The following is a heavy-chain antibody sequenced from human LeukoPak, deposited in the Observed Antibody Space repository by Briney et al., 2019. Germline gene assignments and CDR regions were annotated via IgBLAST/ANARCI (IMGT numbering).Heavy chain of an antibody. Sequence: PGGSLRLSCAASGFTFSSYAMSWVRQARGKGLEWVSGISGSGGSTYYADSRKGRFTISTDNSKNTLYLQRNSLTAEDTAVYYCAKPYDSGTFPPAYWRQGPLVTVSS. CDR2: ISGSGGST. D-gene: IGHD3-10*01. CDR1: GFTFSSYA. CDR3: AKPYDSGTFPPAY. V-gene: IGHV3-23*01. J-gene: IGHJ4*02.